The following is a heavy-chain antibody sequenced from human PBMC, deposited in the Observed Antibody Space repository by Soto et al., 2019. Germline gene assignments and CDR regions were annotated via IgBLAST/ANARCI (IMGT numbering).Heavy chain of an antibody. CDR2: INFNSGGT. Sequence: GASVKVSCKASHYCFSDHYIHGLCQAPGQGLEWMGWINFNSGGTSAARKFRGRVTMTRDTAVNTVYMELSRLRSDDTGVYCCVRVGSVAATPFDFWGQGTLVTVSS. V-gene: IGHV1-2*02. CDR3: VRVGSVAATPFDF. D-gene: IGHD2-15*01. J-gene: IGHJ4*02. CDR1: HYCFSDHY.